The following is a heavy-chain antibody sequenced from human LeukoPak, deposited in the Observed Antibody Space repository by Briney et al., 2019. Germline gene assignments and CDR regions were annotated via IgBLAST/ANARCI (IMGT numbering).Heavy chain of an antibody. Sequence: SETLSLTCAVYGGSFSGYYWSWIRQPPGKGLEWIGEIDHSGSTNYNPSLKSRVTISVDASKNQFSLKLSSVTAADTAVYYCARGGGYNWFDPWGQGTLVTVSS. CDR3: ARGGGYNWFDP. J-gene: IGHJ5*02. CDR2: IDHSGST. V-gene: IGHV4-34*01. D-gene: IGHD3-10*01. CDR1: GGSFSGYY.